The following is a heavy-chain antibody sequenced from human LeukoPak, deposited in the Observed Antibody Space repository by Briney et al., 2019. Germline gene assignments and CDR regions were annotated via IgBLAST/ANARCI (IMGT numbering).Heavy chain of an antibody. CDR3: ARHEFGSSSAAFDS. J-gene: IGHJ3*01. D-gene: IGHD6-6*01. CDR2: INHSGYT. Sequence: SETLSLTCAVHGGSFSGYLWSWIRQPPGKGLEYIGEINHSGYTTYNPSLKSPVTISVDTSKHQFSLNMISVTAADTAVYYWARHEFGSSSAAFDSWGQGTMVIVSS. V-gene: IGHV4-34*01. CDR1: GGSFSGYL.